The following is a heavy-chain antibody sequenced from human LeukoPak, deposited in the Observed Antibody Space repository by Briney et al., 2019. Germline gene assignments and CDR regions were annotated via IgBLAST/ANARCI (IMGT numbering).Heavy chain of an antibody. J-gene: IGHJ6*03. Sequence: ASVKVSCKASGYTFTDYYIHWVRQAPGQGLEWMGWINPNSGGTYYAQTFQDRVTMTRDASINTAYMELSRLRSEDTAVYYCARSRTSAAGPLYYYYYYMDVWGKGTTVTVSS. CDR3: ARSRTSAAGPLYYYYYYMDV. D-gene: IGHD6-13*01. CDR1: GYTFTDYY. V-gene: IGHV1-2*02. CDR2: INPNSGGT.